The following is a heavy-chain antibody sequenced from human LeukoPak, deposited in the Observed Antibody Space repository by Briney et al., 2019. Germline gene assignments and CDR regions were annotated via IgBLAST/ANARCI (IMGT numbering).Heavy chain of an antibody. Sequence: GRSLRLSCAASGFTFDDYAMHWVRQAPGKGLEWVSGISWNSGSIGYADSVKGRFTISRDNAKNSLYLQMNSLRAEDTALYYCARGDIVVVTATRWGQGTLVTVSS. J-gene: IGHJ1*01. D-gene: IGHD2-21*02. V-gene: IGHV3-9*01. CDR3: ARGDIVVVTATR. CDR2: ISWNSGSI. CDR1: GFTFDDYA.